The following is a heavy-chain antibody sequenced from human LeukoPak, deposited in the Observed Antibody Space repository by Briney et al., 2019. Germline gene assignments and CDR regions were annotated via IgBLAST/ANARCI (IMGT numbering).Heavy chain of an antibody. CDR2: IYYSGRT. V-gene: IGHV4-39*07. D-gene: IGHD3-22*01. J-gene: IGHJ4*02. Sequence: SETLSLTCTVSGGSIRSSTYYWGWIRQPPGKGLEWIGSIYYSGRTYYNPSLRSRVTISVDTSKNQFSLKLSSVTAADTAVYYCARVVRSGYYQTKYYFDYWGQGTLVTVSS. CDR3: ARVVRSGYYQTKYYFDY. CDR1: GGSIRSSTYY.